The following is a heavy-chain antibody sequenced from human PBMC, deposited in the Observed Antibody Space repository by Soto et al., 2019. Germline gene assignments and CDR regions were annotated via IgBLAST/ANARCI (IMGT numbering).Heavy chain of an antibody. CDR3: ERGGDCSGGRRCWGYFHL. D-gene: IGHD2-15*01. V-gene: IGHV3-33*01. CDR2: IWHDGSNK. J-gene: IGHJ2*01. CDR1: GFTFSNYG. Sequence: QVQLVESGGGVVQPGRSLRLSCAASGFTFSNYGMHWVRQAPGKGLEWVAVIWHDGSNKNYADSVKGLFTISRDNSKNTLYPQMNSQRAEDRAVYYCERGGDCSGGRRCWGYFHLWGPGNMVPVSS.